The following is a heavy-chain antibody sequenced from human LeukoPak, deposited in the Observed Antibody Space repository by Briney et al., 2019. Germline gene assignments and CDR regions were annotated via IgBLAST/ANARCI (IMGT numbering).Heavy chain of an antibody. D-gene: IGHD2-21*01. Sequence: ASVKVSCKASGYIFSGHYIQWVRQGPGQGLEWVGWINPASGGTNNAQKFHGRVTMTTDTSISTVYMELNILRYDDTAVYYCARVLFPSGPTHCFDPWGQGTLVTVSS. CDR1: GYIFSGHY. V-gene: IGHV1-2*02. CDR3: ARVLFPSGPTHCFDP. CDR2: INPASGGT. J-gene: IGHJ5*02.